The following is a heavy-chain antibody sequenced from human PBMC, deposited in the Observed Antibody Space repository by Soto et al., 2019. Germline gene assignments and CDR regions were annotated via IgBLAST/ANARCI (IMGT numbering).Heavy chain of an antibody. J-gene: IGHJ4*02. CDR1: GYTCNTYC. Sequence: HVQLLQSGGELKKPGASVKVSCNTSGYTCNTYCITWVRQAPGQGLEWMGWLSPHNGNTNYAEKFQGRVTMTADTITKEDYMELRNLRIDDTAVYYWARDTGNSFDYWGQGPPVNVSS. CDR2: LSPHNGNT. V-gene: IGHV1-18*01. CDR3: ARDTGNSFDY.